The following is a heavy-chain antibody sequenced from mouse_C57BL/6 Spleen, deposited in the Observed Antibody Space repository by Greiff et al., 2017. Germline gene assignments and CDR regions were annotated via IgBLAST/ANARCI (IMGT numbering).Heavy chain of an antibody. CDR3: ARENYSNFYAMDY. D-gene: IGHD2-5*01. J-gene: IGHJ4*01. CDR2: ISDGGSYT. CDR1: GFTFSSYA. V-gene: IGHV5-4*01. Sequence: EVMLVESGGGLVKPGGSLKLSCAASGFTFSSYAMSWVRQTPEKRLEWVATISDGGSYTYYPDNVKGRFTISRDKAKNNLYLQMSHLKSEDTAMYYCARENYSNFYAMDYWGQGTSVTVSS.